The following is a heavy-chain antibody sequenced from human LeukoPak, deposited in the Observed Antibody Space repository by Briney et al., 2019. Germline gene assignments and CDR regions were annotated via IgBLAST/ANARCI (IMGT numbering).Heavy chain of an antibody. J-gene: IGHJ4*02. D-gene: IGHD2-15*01. CDR3: ARDRPGYCSGGSCFRGLTK. CDR2: INPNSGGT. CDR1: GYTFTGYY. V-gene: IGHV1-2*06. Sequence: ASVKVSCKASGYTFTGYYMHWVRQAPGQGLEWMGRINPNSGGTNYAQKLQGRVTMTTDTSTSTAYMELRSLRSDDTAVYYCARDRPGYCSGGSCFRGLTKWGQGTLVTVSS.